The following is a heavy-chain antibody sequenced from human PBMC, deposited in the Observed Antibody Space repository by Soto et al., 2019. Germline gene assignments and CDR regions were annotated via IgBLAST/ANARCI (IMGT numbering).Heavy chain of an antibody. Sequence: QVQLVQSGAEVKKPGASVKVSCKGSGYTFTNYGITWVRQAPGQGLEWMGWVSAYNRNTNYAQKFQDRVTMTTDTSTSTAYMELRSLRPDDTVVYYCAREWQLEPLPYWGQGTLLIVSP. V-gene: IGHV1-18*01. CDR2: VSAYNRNT. J-gene: IGHJ4*02. CDR3: AREWQLEPLPY. CDR1: GYTFTNYG. D-gene: IGHD1-1*01.